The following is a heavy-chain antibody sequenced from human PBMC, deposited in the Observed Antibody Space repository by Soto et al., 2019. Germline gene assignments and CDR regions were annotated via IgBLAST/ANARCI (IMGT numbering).Heavy chain of an antibody. CDR1: GGSISSYY. CDR3: ARVYYYGSGRRYYYGMDV. J-gene: IGHJ6*02. D-gene: IGHD3-10*01. V-gene: IGHV4-59*01. Sequence: SETLSLTCTVSGGSISSYYWSWIRQPPGKGLEWIGYIYYSGSTNYNPSLKSRVTISVDTSKNQFSLKLSSVTAADTAVYYCARVYYYGSGRRYYYGMDVWGQGTTVTVS. CDR2: IYYSGST.